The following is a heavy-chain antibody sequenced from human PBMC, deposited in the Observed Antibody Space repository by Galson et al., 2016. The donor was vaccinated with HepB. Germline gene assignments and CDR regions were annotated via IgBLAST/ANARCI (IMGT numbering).Heavy chain of an antibody. D-gene: IGHD3-10*01. J-gene: IGHJ3*02. CDR2: IWYEGSNR. CDR1: GFTFSSYG. Sequence: SLRLSCAASGFTFSSYGMHWVRQAPGKGLEWVALIWYEGSNRFYADSVKGRFTISRDNSKNTLHLQMNSLRAEDTAVYYCARSGSYSYAFDIWGQGTMVTASS. V-gene: IGHV3-33*01. CDR3: ARSGSYSYAFDI.